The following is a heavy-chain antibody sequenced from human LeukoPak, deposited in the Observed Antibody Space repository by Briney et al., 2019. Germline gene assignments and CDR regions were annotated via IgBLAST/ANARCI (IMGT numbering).Heavy chain of an antibody. CDR3: ARTHFDSLGWFDP. V-gene: IGHV4-39*07. D-gene: IGHD3-9*01. CDR1: GGSMRSSNFY. J-gene: IGHJ5*02. CDR2: INYSGLT. Sequence: SETLSLTCTVSGGSMRSSNFYWGWIRQPPGKGLEWIGNINYSGLTYYNPSVKSRVTLSVDVSKNRFSLHLTSVTAADTAVYFCARTHFDSLGWFDPWGQGIQVIVSS.